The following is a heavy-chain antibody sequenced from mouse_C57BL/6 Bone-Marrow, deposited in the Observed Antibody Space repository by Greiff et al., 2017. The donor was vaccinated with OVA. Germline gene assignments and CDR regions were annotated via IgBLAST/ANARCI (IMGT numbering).Heavy chain of an antibody. J-gene: IGHJ2*01. CDR1: GYTFTSYG. D-gene: IGHD4-1*01. CDR2: IYPRSGNT. V-gene: IGHV1-81*01. CDR3: ASPNWEEDY. Sequence: VKVVESGAELARPGASVKLSCKASGYTFTSYGISWVKQRTGQGLEWIGEIYPRSGNTYYNEKFKGKATLTADKSSSTAYMELRSLTSEDSAVYFCASPNWEEDYWGQGTTLTVSS.